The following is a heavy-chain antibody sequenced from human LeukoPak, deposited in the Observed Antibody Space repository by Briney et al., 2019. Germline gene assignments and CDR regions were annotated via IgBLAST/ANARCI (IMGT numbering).Heavy chain of an antibody. J-gene: IGHJ4*02. V-gene: IGHV3-23*01. CDR2: TTDSGAST. Sequence: GGSLRISCAASGFSFSSYGMSWVRQAPGKGLEWVSTTTDSGASTWYADSVKGRFTISRDNSKNTLQLQMTSLRAEDKAVYYCARRDVVVTGHYFDYWGQGILVTVSS. CDR1: GFSFSSYG. CDR3: ARRDVVVTGHYFDY. D-gene: IGHD2-21*02.